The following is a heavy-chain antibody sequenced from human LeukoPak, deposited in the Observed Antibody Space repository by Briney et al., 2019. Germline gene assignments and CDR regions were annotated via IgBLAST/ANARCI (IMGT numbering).Heavy chain of an antibody. J-gene: IGHJ6*02. Sequence: GGSLRLSCAASGFTFSDYYMSWIRQAPGKGLEWVSYISSSGSTIYYADSVKGRFTIPRDNAKNSLYLQMNSLRAEDTAVYYCARDGRVGTTYVYYCGMDVWGQGTTVTVSS. CDR2: ISSSGSTI. CDR1: GFTFSDYY. CDR3: ARDGRVGTTYVYYCGMDV. V-gene: IGHV3-11*01. D-gene: IGHD1-1*01.